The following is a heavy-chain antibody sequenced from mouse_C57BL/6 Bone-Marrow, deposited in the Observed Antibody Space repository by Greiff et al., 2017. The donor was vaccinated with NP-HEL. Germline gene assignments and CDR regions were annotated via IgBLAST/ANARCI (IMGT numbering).Heavy chain of an antibody. V-gene: IGHV5-6*01. CDR2: ISSGGSYT. J-gene: IGHJ4*01. CDR3: ARQYYYGRRAMDY. D-gene: IGHD1-1*01. Sequence: EVKLMESGGDLVKPGGSLKLSCAASGFTFSSYGMSWVCQTPDKRLEWVATISSGGSYTYYPDSVKGRFTISRDNAKNTLYLQMSSLKSEDTAMYYCARQYYYGRRAMDYWGQGTSVTVSS. CDR1: GFTFSSYG.